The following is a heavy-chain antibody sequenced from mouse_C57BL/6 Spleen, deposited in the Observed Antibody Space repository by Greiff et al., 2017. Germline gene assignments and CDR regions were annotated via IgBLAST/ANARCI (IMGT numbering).Heavy chain of an antibody. CDR2: IDPSDSYT. J-gene: IGHJ3*01. Sequence: QVQLKQPGAELVMPGASVKLSCKASGYTFTSYWMHWVKQRPGQGLEWIGEIDPSDSYTNYNQKFKGKSTLTVDKSSSTAYMQLSSLTSEDSAVYYCARGGNYFAWFAYWGQGTLVTVSA. CDR3: ARGGNYFAWFAY. V-gene: IGHV1-69*01. D-gene: IGHD2-1*01. CDR1: GYTFTSYW.